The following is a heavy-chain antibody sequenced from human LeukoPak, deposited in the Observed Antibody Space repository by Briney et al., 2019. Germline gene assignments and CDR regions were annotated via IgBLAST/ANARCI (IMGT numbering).Heavy chain of an antibody. CDR1: GGSFISDY. J-gene: IGHJ4*02. D-gene: IGHD3-16*01. CDR3: ARDPFRGYFDL. Sequence: ETLSLTCTVSGGSFISDYWNWIRQPPGKGLEWIGYVYYSGSTNYIPSLKSRVTISVDTSKNQFSLKLSSVTAADTAVYYCARDPFRGYFDLWGQGTLVTVSS. CDR2: VYYSGST. V-gene: IGHV4-59*01.